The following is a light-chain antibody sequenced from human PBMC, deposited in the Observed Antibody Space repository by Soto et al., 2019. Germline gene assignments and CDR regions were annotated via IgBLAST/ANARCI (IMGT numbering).Light chain of an antibody. CDR1: QSVSSY. CDR2: DAS. V-gene: IGKV3-11*01. Sequence: IVLTQSPATLSLSPGERATLSCRASQSVSSYLAWYQQKPGQAPRLLIYDASNRAAGIPARFSGSGSGTDFTPTTSSLEPKDFAVYYCQQRSNWLTFGGGTKVDIK. CDR3: QQRSNWLT. J-gene: IGKJ4*01.